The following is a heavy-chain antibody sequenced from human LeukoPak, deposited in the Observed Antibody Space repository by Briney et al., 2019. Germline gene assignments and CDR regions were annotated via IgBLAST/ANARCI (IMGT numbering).Heavy chain of an antibody. D-gene: IGHD3-3*01. CDR2: IIPIFGTA. V-gene: IGHV1-69*13. CDR3: ARGEAYDFWSGFNWFDP. Sequence: GASVKVSCKASGGTFSSYATSWVRQAPGQGLEWMGGIIPIFGTANYAQKFQGRVTIIADESTSTAYMELSSLRSEDTAVYYCARGEAYDFWSGFNWFDPWGQGTLVTVSS. CDR1: GGTFSSYA. J-gene: IGHJ5*02.